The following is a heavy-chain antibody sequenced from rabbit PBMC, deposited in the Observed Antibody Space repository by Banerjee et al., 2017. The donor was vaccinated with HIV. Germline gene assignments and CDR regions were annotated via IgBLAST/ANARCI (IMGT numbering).Heavy chain of an antibody. D-gene: IGHD1-1*01. Sequence: QEHLVESGGGLVQPEGSLTLTCKASGFSFNNNYYMCWVRQAPGKGLEWIACIYGGDGISTAYAKWAKGRFTVSKTSSTTVTLQVTRLTAADTATYFCARDTSSSFSSYGMDLWGQGTLVTVS. CDR3: ARDTSSSFSSYGMDL. CDR1: GFSFNNNYY. J-gene: IGHJ6*01. CDR2: IYGGDGIST. V-gene: IGHV1S45*01.